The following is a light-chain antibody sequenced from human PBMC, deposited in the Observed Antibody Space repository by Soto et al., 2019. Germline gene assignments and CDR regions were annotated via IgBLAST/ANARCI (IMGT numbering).Light chain of an antibody. CDR3: QHFFSPPFP. J-gene: IGKJ2*01. CDR2: WAS. CDR1: PSLLAKCHNKNL. Sequence: DIVMTPSPNSLAVSLGQRATINCKSSPSLLAKCHNKNLLAWYQHKPRQPPKMLILWASTRESGVPDRFSGSGSGTDFTLTISSLQAEDAAVYYCQHFFSPPFPFGQGTKLEIK. V-gene: IGKV4-1*01.